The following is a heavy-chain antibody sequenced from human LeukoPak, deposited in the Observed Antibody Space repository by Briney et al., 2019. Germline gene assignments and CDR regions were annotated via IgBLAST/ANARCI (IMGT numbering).Heavy chain of an antibody. CDR1: GGSFSGYY. J-gene: IGHJ4*02. CDR3: ASQNSDYYGSGSYPRLFDY. D-gene: IGHD3-10*01. V-gene: IGHV4-34*01. CDR2: INHSGST. Sequence: SETLSLTCAVYGGSFSGYYWSWIRQPPGKGLEWIGEINHSGSTNCNPSLKSRVTISVDTSKNQFSLKLSSVTAADTAVYYCASQNSDYYGSGSYPRLFDYWGQGTLVTVSS.